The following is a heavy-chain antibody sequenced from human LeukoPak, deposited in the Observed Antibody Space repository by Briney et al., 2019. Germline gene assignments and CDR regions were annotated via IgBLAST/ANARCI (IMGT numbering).Heavy chain of an antibody. CDR1: GYSITSGYY. J-gene: IGHJ4*02. CDR2: IYHSGTT. D-gene: IGHD6-13*01. Sequence: PSETLSLTCTVSGYSITSGYYWGWIRQPPGKGLEWIGSIYHSGTTYYSPSLKSRVTISVDTSKDQFSLNLSSVTAADTAVYYCARSLAAAGTTGFDYWGQGTLVTVSS. CDR3: ARSLAAAGTTGFDY. V-gene: IGHV4-38-2*02.